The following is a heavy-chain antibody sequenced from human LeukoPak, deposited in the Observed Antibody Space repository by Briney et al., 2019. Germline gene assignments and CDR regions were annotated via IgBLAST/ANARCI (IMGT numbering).Heavy chain of an antibody. D-gene: IGHD5-18*01. CDR1: GGSISSGSYY. J-gene: IGHJ4*02. CDR2: IYTSGST. V-gene: IGHV4-61*02. Sequence: SETLSLTCTVSGGSISSGSYYWSWIRQPAGKGLEWIGRIYTSGSTNYNPSLESRVIISIDTSKNQFSLRLRSVTAADTAVYYCARENDRYGRIDYWGQGTQVTVSS. CDR3: ARENDRYGRIDY.